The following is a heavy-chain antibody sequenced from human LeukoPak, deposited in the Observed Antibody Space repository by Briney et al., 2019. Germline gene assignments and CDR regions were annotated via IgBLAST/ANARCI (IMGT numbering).Heavy chain of an antibody. CDR2: ISSSSSYI. CDR3: ARDRYGDYVYYYYYGMDV. V-gene: IGHV3-21*01. Sequence: GGSLRLSCAASGFTFSSYSMNWVRQAPGKGLEWVSSISSSSSYIYYADSVKGRFTISRDNAKNSLYLQMNGLRAEDTAVYYCARDRYGDYVYYYYYGMDVWGQGTTVTVSS. J-gene: IGHJ6*02. CDR1: GFTFSSYS. D-gene: IGHD4-17*01.